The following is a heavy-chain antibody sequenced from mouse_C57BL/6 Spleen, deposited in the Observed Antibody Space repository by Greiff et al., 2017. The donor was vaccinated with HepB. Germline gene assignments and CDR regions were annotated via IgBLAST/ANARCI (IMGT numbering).Heavy chain of an antibody. Sequence: DVMLVESGGGLVKPGGSLKLSCAASGFTFSSYAMSWVRQTPEKRLEWVATISDGGSYTYYPDNVKGRFTISRDNAKNNLYLQMSHLKSEDTAMYYCASHYYGSRGDWYFDVWGTGTTVTVSS. CDR2: ISDGGSYT. V-gene: IGHV5-4*03. CDR1: GFTFSSYA. J-gene: IGHJ1*03. CDR3: ASHYYGSRGDWYFDV. D-gene: IGHD1-1*01.